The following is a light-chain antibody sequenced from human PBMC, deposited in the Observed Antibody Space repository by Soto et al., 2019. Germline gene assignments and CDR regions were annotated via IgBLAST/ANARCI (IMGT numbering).Light chain of an antibody. CDR2: SAS. CDR3: LQSNSYPWT. Sequence: DIPMTQSPSSLSASVGAGVTIACRASQGIRTYLAWFQQKPGKVPKRLIFSASSVQSGVPSRFSGSGSGTEFTLTISSLQPEDVATYYCLQSNSYPWTFGQGTKVDI. V-gene: IGKV1-17*03. CDR1: QGIRTY. J-gene: IGKJ1*01.